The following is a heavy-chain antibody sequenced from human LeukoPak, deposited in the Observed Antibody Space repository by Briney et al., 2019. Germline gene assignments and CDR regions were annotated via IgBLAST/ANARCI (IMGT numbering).Heavy chain of an antibody. CDR2: INHSGST. Sequence: PSETLSLTCAVYGGSFSVYYWSWIRQPPGKGLEWIGEINHSGSTNYNPSLKSRVTISVDTSKNQFSLKLSSVTAADTAVYYCARLLTTVTPGDYWGQGTLVTVSS. J-gene: IGHJ4*02. CDR1: GGSFSVYY. CDR3: ARLLTTVTPGDY. V-gene: IGHV4-34*01. D-gene: IGHD4-17*01.